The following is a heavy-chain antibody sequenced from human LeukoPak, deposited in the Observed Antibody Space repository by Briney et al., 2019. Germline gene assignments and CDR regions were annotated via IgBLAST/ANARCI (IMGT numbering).Heavy chain of an antibody. CDR1: GYTFTSYG. CDR2: ISAYNGNT. Sequence: ASVEVSCKASGYTFTSYGISWVRQAPGQGLEWMGWISAYNGNTNYAQKLQGRVTMTTDTSTSTAYMELRSLRSDDTAVYYCARDLIVGAIAAFDIWGQGTMVTVSS. V-gene: IGHV1-18*01. J-gene: IGHJ3*02. CDR3: ARDLIVGAIAAFDI. D-gene: IGHD1-26*01.